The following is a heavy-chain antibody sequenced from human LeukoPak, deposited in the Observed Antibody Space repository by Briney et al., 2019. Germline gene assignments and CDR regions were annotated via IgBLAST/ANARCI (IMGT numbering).Heavy chain of an antibody. Sequence: SETLSLTCAVYGGSFSGYYWSWIRHPPGKGLEWIGEINHSGSTNYNPSLKSRVTISVDTSKNQFSPKLSSVTAADTAVYYCARHWSHSVAQFGRSYWFDPWGQGTLVTVSS. CDR2: INHSGST. CDR1: GGSFSGYY. D-gene: IGHD2-15*01. V-gene: IGHV4-34*01. CDR3: ARHWSHSVAQFGRSYWFDP. J-gene: IGHJ5*02.